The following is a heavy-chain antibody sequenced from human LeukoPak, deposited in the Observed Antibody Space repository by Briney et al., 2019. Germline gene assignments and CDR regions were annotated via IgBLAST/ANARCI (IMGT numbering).Heavy chain of an antibody. CDR1: GFTFSSYG. V-gene: IGHV3-33*06. D-gene: IGHD2-15*01. CDR3: AKVGRVVVAATDSATDAFDI. CDR2: IWYDGSNK. J-gene: IGHJ3*02. Sequence: PGRSLRLSCATSGFTFSSYGMHWVRQAPGKGLEWVAVIWYDGSNKYYADSVKGRFTISRDNFKNTLYLQMNSLRAEDTAVYYCAKVGRVVVAATDSATDAFDIWGQGTMVTVSS.